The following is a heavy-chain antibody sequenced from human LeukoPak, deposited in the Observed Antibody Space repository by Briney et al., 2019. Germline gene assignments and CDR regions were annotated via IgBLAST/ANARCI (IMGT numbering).Heavy chain of an antibody. V-gene: IGHV3-7*03. CDR2: IKQDGSEK. CDR3: ARDPPTGDWLPLFDY. CDR1: GFTFSSYW. D-gene: IGHD3-9*01. Sequence: PGGSLRLSCAASGFTFSSYWMSWVRQAPGKGLEWVANIKQDGSEKYYVDSVKGRFIIPRDNAKNSLYLQMNSLRAEDTAVYYCARDPPTGDWLPLFDYWGQGTLATVSS. J-gene: IGHJ4*02.